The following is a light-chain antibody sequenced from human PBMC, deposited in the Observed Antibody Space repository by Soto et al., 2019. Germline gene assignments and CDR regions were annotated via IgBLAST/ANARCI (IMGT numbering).Light chain of an antibody. J-gene: IGKJ1*01. Sequence: EIVLTQSPATLSLSPGERATLSCRASQSVSSYLAWYQQKPGQAPRLLIYDASNRATGIPARFSGSGSGTDFTLTISSREPEDLAVYYCQQRSNWPPWTVGQGTKVEIK. CDR1: QSVSSY. CDR2: DAS. V-gene: IGKV3-11*01. CDR3: QQRSNWPPWT.